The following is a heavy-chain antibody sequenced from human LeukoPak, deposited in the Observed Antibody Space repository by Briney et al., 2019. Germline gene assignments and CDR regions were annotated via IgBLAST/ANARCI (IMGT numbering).Heavy chain of an antibody. CDR1: GYTRTELS. CDR3: ATGLPSSSWSLDAFDI. CDR2: LDPEDGET. V-gene: IGHV1-24*01. D-gene: IGHD6-13*01. J-gene: IGHJ3*02. Sequence: GASVKVSCKVSGYTRTELSMHWVRQAPGKGLEWMGDLDPEDGETIYAQKFQGRVTMTEDTSTDTAYMELSSLRSEDTAVYYCATGLPSSSWSLDAFDIWGQGTMVTVSS.